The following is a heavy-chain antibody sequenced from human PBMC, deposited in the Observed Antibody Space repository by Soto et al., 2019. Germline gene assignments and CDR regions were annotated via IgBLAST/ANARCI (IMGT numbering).Heavy chain of an antibody. CDR3: ARLIGSGWSSFDY. CDR1: GGSISSSSYY. Sequence: QLQLQESGPGLVKPSETLSLTCTVSGGSISSSSYYWGWIRQPPGKGLEWIGSIYYSGSTYYNPSLKSRVTISVDTSKNQFSLKLSSVTAADTAVYYCARLIGSGWSSFDYWGQGTLVTVSS. D-gene: IGHD6-19*01. J-gene: IGHJ4*02. CDR2: IYYSGST. V-gene: IGHV4-39*01.